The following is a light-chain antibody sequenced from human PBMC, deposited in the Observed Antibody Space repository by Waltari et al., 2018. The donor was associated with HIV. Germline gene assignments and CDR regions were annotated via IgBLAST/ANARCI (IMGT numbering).Light chain of an antibody. V-gene: IGKV3-20*01. CDR2: GAY. CDR3: QQYVSSSWT. CDR1: QSVSSSY. Sequence: EIVLTQSPGTLSLSPGERATLSCRASQSVSSSYLAWYQQKPGQAPRLLIYGAYRRATGIPDRFSGRWSGTDFTLTISRMEPEDFAVYYCQQYVSSSWTFGQGTKVEIK. J-gene: IGKJ1*01.